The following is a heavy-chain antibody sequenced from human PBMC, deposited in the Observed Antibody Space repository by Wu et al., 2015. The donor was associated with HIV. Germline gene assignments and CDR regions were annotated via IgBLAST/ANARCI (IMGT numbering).Heavy chain of an antibody. CDR2: INPNSGGT. V-gene: IGHV1-2*02. CDR1: GGTFSSYA. CDR3: ARGQNYYGSPIDY. Sequence: QVQLVQSGAEVKKPGSSVKVSCKASGGTFSSYAISWVRQAPGQGLEWMGWINPNSGGTNYAQKFQARVTMTRDTSISTAYMELSRLRSEDTAVYYCARGQNYYGSPIDYWGQGTLVTVSS. D-gene: IGHD3-10*01. J-gene: IGHJ4*02.